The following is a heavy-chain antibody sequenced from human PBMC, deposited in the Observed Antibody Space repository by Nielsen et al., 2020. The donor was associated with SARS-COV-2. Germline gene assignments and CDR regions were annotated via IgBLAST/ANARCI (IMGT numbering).Heavy chain of an antibody. J-gene: IGHJ3*02. V-gene: IGHV3-15*01. Sequence: WIRRPPGKGLEWVGRIKSKTDGGTTDYAAPVKGRFTISRDDSKNTLYLQMNSLKTEDTAVYYCTSRMYYYDSSGYYPHAFDIWGQGTMVTVSS. D-gene: IGHD3-22*01. CDR2: IKSKTDGGTT. CDR3: TSRMYYYDSSGYYPHAFDI.